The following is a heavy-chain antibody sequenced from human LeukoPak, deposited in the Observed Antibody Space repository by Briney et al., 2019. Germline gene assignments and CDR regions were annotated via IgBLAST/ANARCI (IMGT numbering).Heavy chain of an antibody. CDR2: IYYSGST. D-gene: IGHD4-23*01. CDR3: ARSDYGGNLDY. Sequence: SETLSLTCTVSGGSISSSSYYWGWIRQPPGKGLEWIGSIYYSGSTYYNPSLKSRVTISVDTSKNQFSLKLSSVTAADTAVYYCARSDYGGNLDYWGQGTLVTVSS. CDR1: GGSISSSSYY. V-gene: IGHV4-39*07. J-gene: IGHJ4*02.